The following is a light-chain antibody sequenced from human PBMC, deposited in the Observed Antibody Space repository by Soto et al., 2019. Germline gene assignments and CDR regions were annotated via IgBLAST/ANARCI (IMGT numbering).Light chain of an antibody. J-gene: IGLJ1*01. Sequence: QSALTQPRSVSGPPGQSVTISCTGTSSDVGGYNYVSWYQHHPGRAPKLIIYDVTQRPSGIPDRFSGSKSGNTASLTISGLQAEDEADYHCCSYVDTSFYVLGTATKPTV. CDR2: DVT. V-gene: IGLV2-11*01. CDR3: CSYVDTSFYV. CDR1: SSDVGGYNY.